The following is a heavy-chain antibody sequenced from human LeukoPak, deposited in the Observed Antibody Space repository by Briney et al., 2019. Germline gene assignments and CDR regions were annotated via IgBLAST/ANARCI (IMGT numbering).Heavy chain of an antibody. J-gene: IGHJ5*02. CDR2: IYYSGST. V-gene: IGHV4-31*03. CDR3: ARSYYYDSSGYYGWFDP. Sequence: SETLSLTCTVSGGSISSGGYYWSWIRQHPGKGLEWIGYIYYSGSTYYNPSLKSRVTISVDTSKNQFSLKLSSVTAADTAVYYCARSYYYDSSGYYGWFDPWGQGTLVTVSP. D-gene: IGHD3-22*01. CDR1: GGSISSGGYY.